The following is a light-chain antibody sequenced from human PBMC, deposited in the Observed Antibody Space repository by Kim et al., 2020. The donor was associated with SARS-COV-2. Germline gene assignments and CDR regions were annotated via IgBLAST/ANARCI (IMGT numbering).Light chain of an antibody. CDR3: NSFTTNSTYL. Sequence: GQSLTISCTGTSSDIGAYNLVSWYQQPPGRAHVVMIFDVSRRPSGVSNRFAGSKSGNTASLIISGLPAEDEADYFCNSFTTNSTYLFGGGTQLTVL. V-gene: IGLV2-14*03. CDR2: DVS. CDR1: SSDIGAYNL. J-gene: IGLJ3*02.